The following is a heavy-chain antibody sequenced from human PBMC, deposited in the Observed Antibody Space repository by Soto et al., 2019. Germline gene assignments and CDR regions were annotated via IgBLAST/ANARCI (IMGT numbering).Heavy chain of an antibody. J-gene: IGHJ3*01. V-gene: IGHV3-23*01. Sequence: EAQLLESGGGLAQPGGTLRLSCAASGFTFSTYPMAWVRQAPGKGLEWVSTIHGSGETAYYADSVQGRFTISSDNSKNTVYLQMDSLRAEDTAIYYCAKRQSGSYYAAFDVWGQGTVVTVSS. CDR3: AKRQSGSYYAAFDV. CDR2: IHGSGETA. D-gene: IGHD1-26*01. CDR1: GFTFSTYP.